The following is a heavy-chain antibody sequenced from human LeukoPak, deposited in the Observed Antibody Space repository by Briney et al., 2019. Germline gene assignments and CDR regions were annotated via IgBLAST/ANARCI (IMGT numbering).Heavy chain of an antibody. CDR2: ISGSGGRT. Sequence: PGGSLRLSCVASGFTFNYYGTSWVRQAPGKGLEWVSAISGSGGRTYYADSVKGRFTISRDNSNNTLYLQMNSLRAEDTAVYYCATRLRFLEWLSALDIWGQGTMVTVSS. CDR1: GFTFNYYG. V-gene: IGHV3-23*01. J-gene: IGHJ3*02. D-gene: IGHD3-3*01. CDR3: ATRLRFLEWLSALDI.